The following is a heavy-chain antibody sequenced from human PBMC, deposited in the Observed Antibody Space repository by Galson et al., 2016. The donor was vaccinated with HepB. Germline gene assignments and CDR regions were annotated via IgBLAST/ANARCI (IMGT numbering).Heavy chain of an antibody. D-gene: IGHD3/OR15-3a*01. CDR1: GFSFSDYY. Sequence: SMRLSCAASGFSFSDYYISWTRQAPGKGLEWISYIATSGTYTYFADSVKGRYTISRDNANDSLHLQMNSLRAEDTAVYYCASGGWTDSGMDVWGQGTTVTGSS. J-gene: IGHJ6*02. V-gene: IGHV3-11*06. CDR3: ASGGWTDSGMDV. CDR2: IATSGTYT.